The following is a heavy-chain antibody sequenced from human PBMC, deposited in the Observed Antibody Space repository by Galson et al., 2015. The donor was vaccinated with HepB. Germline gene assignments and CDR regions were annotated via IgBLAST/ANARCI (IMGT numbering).Heavy chain of an antibody. J-gene: IGHJ6*03. CDR3: ASPIFGVVSKRSGYYYYMDV. CDR1: GFTFSSYW. Sequence: SLRLSCAASGFTFSSYWMSWVRQAPGKGLEWVANIKQDGSEKYYVDSVKGRFTISRDNAKNSLYVQMNSLRAEDTAVYYCASPIFGVVSKRSGYYYYMDVWGKGTTVTVSS. D-gene: IGHD3-3*01. V-gene: IGHV3-7*01. CDR2: IKQDGSEK.